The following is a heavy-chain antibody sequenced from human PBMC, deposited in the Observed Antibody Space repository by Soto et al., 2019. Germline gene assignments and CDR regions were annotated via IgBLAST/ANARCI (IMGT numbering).Heavy chain of an antibody. CDR3: AGGSGEQPRGGGGFDY. Sequence: QVQLVQSGAEVKKPGSSVKVSCKASGGTFSSYAISWVRQAPGQGLEWMGGIIPIFGTANYAQQFQGRVTIPADESTSTDYLELRYMSSKDTSVYFGAGGSGEQPRGGGGFDYWGQGTLVTVSS. V-gene: IGHV1-69*01. CDR2: IIPIFGTA. J-gene: IGHJ4*02. D-gene: IGHD3-16*01. CDR1: GGTFSSYA.